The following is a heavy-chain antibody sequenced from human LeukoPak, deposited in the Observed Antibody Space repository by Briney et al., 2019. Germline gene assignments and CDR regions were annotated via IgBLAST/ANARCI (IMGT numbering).Heavy chain of an antibody. D-gene: IGHD3-22*01. CDR2: IYYSGST. V-gene: IGHV4-59*01. CDR1: GGSISSYY. CDR3: ARAARGYYYDIPYYYYYYMDV. J-gene: IGHJ6*03. Sequence: TSETLSLTCTVSGGSISSYYWSWIRQPPGKGLEWIGYIYYSGSTNYNPSLKSRVTISVDTPKNQFSLKLSSVTAADTAVYYCARAARGYYYDIPYYYYYYMDVWGKGTTVTISS.